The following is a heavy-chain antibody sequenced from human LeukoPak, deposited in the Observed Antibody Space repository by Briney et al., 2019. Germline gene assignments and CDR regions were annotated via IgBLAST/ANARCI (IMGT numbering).Heavy chain of an antibody. D-gene: IGHD1-26*01. CDR3: VKDRGGSPFYGMDV. J-gene: IGHJ6*02. CDR1: GFTFSSYA. V-gene: IGHV3-23*01. Sequence: GGSLRLSCAGSGFTFSSYAMSWVRQAPRKGLEWVSTISGSGGAGTYYADSVKGRFTVSRDNSRNTLYLPMNSLRAEDTAVYYCVKDRGGSPFYGMDVWGQGTTVTVSS. CDR2: ISGSGGAGT.